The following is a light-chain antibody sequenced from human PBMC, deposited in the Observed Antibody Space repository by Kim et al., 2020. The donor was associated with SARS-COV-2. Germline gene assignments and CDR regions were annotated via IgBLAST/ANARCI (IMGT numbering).Light chain of an antibody. CDR3: AAWDDSLNAYV. J-gene: IGLJ1*01. CDR1: NPNIGSSP. CDR2: HND. V-gene: IGLV1-44*01. Sequence: GTSVTISDSGGNPNIGSSPANWYKHLPGTAPKLLVYHNDLRPSGVPDRFSGSKSGASASLAISGLRSEDEADYYCAAWDDSLNAYVFGTGTKVTVL.